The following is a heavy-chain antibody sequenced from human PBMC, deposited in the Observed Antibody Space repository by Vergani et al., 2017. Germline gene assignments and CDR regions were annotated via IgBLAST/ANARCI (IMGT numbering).Heavy chain of an antibody. CDR2: TYYRSKWYN. CDR1: GDSVSSNSAA. J-gene: IGHJ4*02. V-gene: IGHV6-1*01. D-gene: IGHD6-13*01. CDR3: ASASSSWCGPRYYFDY. Sequence: QVQLQQSGPGLVKPSQTLPLTCAISGDSVSSNSAAWNWIRQSPSRGLEWLGRTYYRSKWYNDYAVSVKSRITINPDTSKNQFSLQLNSVTPEDTAVYYCASASSSWCGPRYYFDYWGQGTLVTVSS.